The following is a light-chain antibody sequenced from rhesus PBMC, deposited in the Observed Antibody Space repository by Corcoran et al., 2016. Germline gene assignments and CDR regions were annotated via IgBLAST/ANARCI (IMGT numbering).Light chain of an antibody. CDR2: AAS. J-gene: IGKJ3*01. V-gene: IGKV1-28*01. CDR1: QGIRSY. CDR3: RQHNSYPFT. Sequence: DIQMTQSPSSLSASVGDTVTITCRASQGIRSYLNWFQQKPGKAPKLLIYAASSLESGVPSRFSGGGSGTEFTLTISSLQPEDFAAYYCRQHNSYPFTFGPGTKLDIK.